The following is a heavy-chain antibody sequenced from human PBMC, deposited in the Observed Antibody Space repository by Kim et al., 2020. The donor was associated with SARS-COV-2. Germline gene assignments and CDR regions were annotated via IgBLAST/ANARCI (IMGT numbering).Heavy chain of an antibody. V-gene: IGHV3-30-3*01. CDR1: GFTFSSYA. Sequence: GGSLRLSCAASGFTFSSYAMHWVRQAPGKGLEWVAVISYDGSNKYYADSVKGRFTISRDNSKNTLYLQMNSLRAEDTAVYYCAREDPTSNYYYGMDVWGQGTTVTVSS. CDR3: AREDPTSNYYYGMDV. CDR2: ISYDGSNK. J-gene: IGHJ6*02.